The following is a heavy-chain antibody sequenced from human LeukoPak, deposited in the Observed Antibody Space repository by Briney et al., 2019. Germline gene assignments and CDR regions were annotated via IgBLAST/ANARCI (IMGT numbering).Heavy chain of an antibody. CDR2: IYYSGST. CDR3: ATPYSGGYHGLDI. D-gene: IGHD1-26*01. V-gene: IGHV4-39*01. Sequence: KPSENLSLTCTVSGGTICSNKYYWGWIRQPPGKGLERIGSIYYSGSTYYNPSLKSRVTISVDTSKNRFTLKLSSVTAADTAVFYCATPYSGGYHGLDIWGQGTMVTVSS. J-gene: IGHJ3*02. CDR1: GGTICSNKYY.